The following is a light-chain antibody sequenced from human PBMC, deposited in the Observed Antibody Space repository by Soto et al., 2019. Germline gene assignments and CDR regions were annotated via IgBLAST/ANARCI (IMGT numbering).Light chain of an antibody. V-gene: IGKV3-15*01. CDR1: QSVSSN. Sequence: EIVMTQSPATLSVSPGERATLSCRASQSVSSNLAWYQQKPGQTPRLLIYGASTRATDIPARFSGSGSGTDFTLTISSLEPEDFAVYYCQQRSNWPRTFGQGTRLEIK. J-gene: IGKJ5*01. CDR2: GAS. CDR3: QQRSNWPRT.